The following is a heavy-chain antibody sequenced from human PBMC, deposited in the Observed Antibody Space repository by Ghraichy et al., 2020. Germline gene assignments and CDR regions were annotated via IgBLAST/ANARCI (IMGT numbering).Heavy chain of an antibody. CDR1: GGSIRSTSYY. Sequence: SQTLSLTCTVSGGSIRSTSYYWGWIRQPPGKGLEWIGSMYYSGGSYYNPSLKSRVTMSVDTSKNQFSLKLASVTAADTAVYYCARPSVAMVSYWYFDHWGRGTLVTVSS. CDR2: MYYSGGS. CDR3: ARPSVAMVSYWYFDH. V-gene: IGHV4-39*01. J-gene: IGHJ2*01. D-gene: IGHD5-18*01.